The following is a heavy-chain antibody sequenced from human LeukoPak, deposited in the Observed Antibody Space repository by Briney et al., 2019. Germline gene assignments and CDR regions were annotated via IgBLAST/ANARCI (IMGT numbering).Heavy chain of an antibody. CDR2: ISGSGGPT. J-gene: IGHJ6*03. CDR1: GFTFSSYG. CDR3: AKVPDYYHYYMDV. V-gene: IGHV3-23*01. Sequence: GGSLRLSCAASGFTFSSYGMHWVRQAPGKGLEWVSAISGSGGPTYYTDSVKGRFTISRDNSKNTLYLQMNSLRAEDTAVYYCAKVPDYYHYYMDVWGKGTTVTVSS.